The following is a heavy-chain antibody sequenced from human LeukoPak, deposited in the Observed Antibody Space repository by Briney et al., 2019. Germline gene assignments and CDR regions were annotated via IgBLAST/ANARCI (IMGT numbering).Heavy chain of an antibody. CDR3: AKDIGHHYYDSTAYDY. D-gene: IGHD3-22*01. V-gene: IGHV3-9*01. CDR1: GFSFDDYV. Sequence: GGSLRLSCAASGFSFDDYVMHWVRQAPGKGLEWVSGISWNSGSIGYADSVKGRFTISRDNAKNSLYLQMNSLRAEDTALYYCAKDIGHHYYDSTAYDYWGQGTLVTVSS. CDR2: ISWNSGSI. J-gene: IGHJ4*02.